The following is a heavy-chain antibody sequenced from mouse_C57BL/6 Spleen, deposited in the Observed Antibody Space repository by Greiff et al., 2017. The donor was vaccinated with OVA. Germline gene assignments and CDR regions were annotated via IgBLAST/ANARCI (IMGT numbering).Heavy chain of an antibody. CDR2: IYPRDGST. Sequence: QVQLKESGPELVKPGASVKLSCKASGYTFTSYDINWVKQRPGQGLEWIGWIYPRDGSTTYNEKFKGKATLTVDTSSSTAYMELHSLTSEDSAVYFCAREGTDYFDYWGQGTTLTVSS. CDR3: AREGTDYFDY. V-gene: IGHV1-85*01. D-gene: IGHD3-3*01. J-gene: IGHJ2*01. CDR1: GYTFTSYD.